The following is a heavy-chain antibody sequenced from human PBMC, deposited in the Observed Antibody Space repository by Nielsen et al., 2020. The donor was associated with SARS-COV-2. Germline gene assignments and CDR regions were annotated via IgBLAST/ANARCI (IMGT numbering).Heavy chain of an antibody. Sequence: GESLKISCAASGFTFSSYSMNWVRQAPGKGLEWVSSISSSSSYIYYADSVKGRFTISRDNAKNSLYLQMNSLRADDTAVYYCARGSGRYDYWGQGTLVTVSS. CDR2: ISSSSSYI. CDR3: ARGSGRYDY. CDR1: GFTFSSYS. D-gene: IGHD1-26*01. V-gene: IGHV3-21*01. J-gene: IGHJ4*02.